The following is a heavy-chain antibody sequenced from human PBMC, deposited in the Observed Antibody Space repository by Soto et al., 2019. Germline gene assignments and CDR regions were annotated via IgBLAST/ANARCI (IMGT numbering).Heavy chain of an antibody. Sequence: QVQLVQSGAEVKKPGASVKVSCKASGYTFISFDINWVRQATGQGPEWMGWMNPSSGNVGYAQKFRGRVTLTRDTSISTAYMELSNLNSEDTAVYYCARDYGGNSGWFDPWGQGTLVTVSS. D-gene: IGHD4-17*01. CDR3: ARDYGGNSGWFDP. J-gene: IGHJ5*02. CDR1: GYTFISFD. V-gene: IGHV1-8*01. CDR2: MNPSSGNV.